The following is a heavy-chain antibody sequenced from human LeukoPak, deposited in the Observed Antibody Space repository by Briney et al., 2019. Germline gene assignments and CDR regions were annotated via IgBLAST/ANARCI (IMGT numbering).Heavy chain of an antibody. Sequence: SQTLSLTCTVSGGSISSVNYYWSWIRQPPGKGLEWIGYIYYSGSTYYNPSLKSRVTISVDTYKNQFSLQLTSVTAADTAVYYCARGRDLLTYFQHWSQGTLVTVSS. V-gene: IGHV4-30-4*01. J-gene: IGHJ1*01. CDR2: IYYSGST. CDR3: ARGRDLLTYFQH. D-gene: IGHD1-26*01. CDR1: GGSISSVNYY.